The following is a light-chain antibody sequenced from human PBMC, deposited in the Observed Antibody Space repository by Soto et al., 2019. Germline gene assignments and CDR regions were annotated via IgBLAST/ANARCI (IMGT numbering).Light chain of an antibody. CDR3: QQRSNGA. V-gene: IGKV3-11*01. J-gene: IGKJ3*01. CDR1: QSVSSY. CDR2: DAS. Sequence: EIVLTQSPATLSLSPGERATLSCRASQSVSSYLAWYQQKPGQAPRLLIYDASNRATGIPARFSGSGSGTDFTLTISSLDPEDFAVYYCQQRSNGAFGPGTKVDIK.